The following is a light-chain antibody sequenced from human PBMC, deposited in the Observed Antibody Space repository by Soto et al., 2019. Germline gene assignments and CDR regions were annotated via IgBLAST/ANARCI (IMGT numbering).Light chain of an antibody. CDR1: TGAVTSGYY. V-gene: IGLV7-43*01. J-gene: IGLJ3*02. CDR2: SIS. CDR3: LLYYDGAQV. Sequence: QAVVTQEPSLTVSPGGTVTLTCASSTGAVTSGYYPNWFQQKPGQAPRPLVYSISNKHSWTPARFSGSLLGDKAALTLSDVQPEVEAEYYCLLYYDGAQVFGGGTKVTVL.